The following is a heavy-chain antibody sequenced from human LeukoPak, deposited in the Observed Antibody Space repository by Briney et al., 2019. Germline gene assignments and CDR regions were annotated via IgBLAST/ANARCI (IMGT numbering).Heavy chain of an antibody. CDR2: ISYSGNT. Sequence: SETLSLTCTVSGGSISSYYWSWLRQPPGKGLEWIGHISYSGNTNYNPSLKSRVTISIDTSNNQFSLRLTSVTAADTAVYYCARAEGPIDYWGQGTLVTVSS. CDR1: GGSISSYY. V-gene: IGHV4-59*01. D-gene: IGHD1-14*01. J-gene: IGHJ4*02. CDR3: ARAEGPIDY.